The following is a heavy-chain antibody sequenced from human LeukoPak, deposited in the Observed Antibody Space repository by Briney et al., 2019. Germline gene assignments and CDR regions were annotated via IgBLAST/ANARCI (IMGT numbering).Heavy chain of an antibody. J-gene: IGHJ4*02. CDR1: GYTFTSYG. V-gene: IGHV1-18*01. D-gene: IGHD3-22*01. Sequence: ASVKVSCKASGYTFTSYGISWVRQAPGQGLEWLGWISAYNGNTNYAQKLQGRVTMTTDTSTSTAYMELRSLRSDDTAVYYCASSYYYDSSGYYTFDYWGQGTLVTVSS. CDR2: ISAYNGNT. CDR3: ASSYYYDSSGYYTFDY.